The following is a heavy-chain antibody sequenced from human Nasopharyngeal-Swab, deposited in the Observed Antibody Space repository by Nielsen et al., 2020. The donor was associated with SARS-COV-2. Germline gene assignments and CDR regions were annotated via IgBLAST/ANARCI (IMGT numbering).Heavy chain of an antibody. Sequence: WVRQAPGQGLEWMGIINPSGGSTSYAQKFQGRVTMTRDTSTSTVYMELSRLRSDDTAVYYCARGRVPTEDYWGQGTLVTVSS. CDR2: INPSGGST. V-gene: IGHV1-46*01. CDR3: ARGRVPTEDY. D-gene: IGHD2-2*01. J-gene: IGHJ4*02.